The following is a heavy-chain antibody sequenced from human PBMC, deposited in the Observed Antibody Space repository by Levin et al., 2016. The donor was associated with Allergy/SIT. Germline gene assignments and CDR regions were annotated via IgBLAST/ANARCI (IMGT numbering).Heavy chain of an antibody. D-gene: IGHD6-13*01. V-gene: IGHV3-53*01. CDR1: GFTVSSNY. CDR2: IYSGGST. Sequence: GESLKISCAASGFTVSSNYMSWVRQAPGKGLEWVSVIYSGGSTYYADSVKGRFTISRDNSKNTLYLQMNSLRAEDTAVYYCAREDRAALPGDWGQGTMVTVSS. CDR3: AREDRAALPGD. J-gene: IGHJ3*01.